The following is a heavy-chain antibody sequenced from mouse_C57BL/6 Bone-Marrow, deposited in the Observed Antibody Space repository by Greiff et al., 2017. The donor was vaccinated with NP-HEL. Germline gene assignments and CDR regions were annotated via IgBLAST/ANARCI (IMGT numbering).Heavy chain of an antibody. CDR2: INPYNGGT. D-gene: IGHD2-2*01. CDR1: GYTFTDYY. V-gene: IGHV1-19*01. Sequence: EVQLQQSGPVLVKPGASVKMSCKASGYTFTDYYMNWVQQSHGKSLEWIGVINPYNGGTSYNQKFKGKATLTVDTSSSTAYMELNSLTSEDSAVYYCASPYGYDDYWGQGTTLTVSS. J-gene: IGHJ2*01. CDR3: ASPYGYDDY.